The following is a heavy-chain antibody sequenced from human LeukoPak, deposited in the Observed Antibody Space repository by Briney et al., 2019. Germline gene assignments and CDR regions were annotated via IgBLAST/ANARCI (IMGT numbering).Heavy chain of an antibody. CDR3: ARAEDTAPDSAFDI. D-gene: IGHD5-18*01. CDR1: GGSISSYY. CDR2: IYYSGST. V-gene: IGHV4-59*01. Sequence: SETLSLTCTVSGGSISSYYWSWIRQPPGKGLEWIGYIYYSGSTNYNPSLKSRVTISVDTSKNQFSLKLSSVTAADTAVYYCARAEDTAPDSAFDIWGQGTMVTVSS. J-gene: IGHJ3*02.